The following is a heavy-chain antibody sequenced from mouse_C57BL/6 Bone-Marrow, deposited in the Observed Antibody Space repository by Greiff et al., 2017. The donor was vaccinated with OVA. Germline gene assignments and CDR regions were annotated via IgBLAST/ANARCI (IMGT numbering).Heavy chain of an antibody. J-gene: IGHJ3*01. D-gene: IGHD2-3*01. CDR3: AREDDGYYVAWFAY. V-gene: IGHV1-18*01. Sequence: VQLQQSGPELVKPGASVKIPCKASGYTFTDYNMDWVKQSHGKSLEWIGDINPNNGGTIYNQKFKGKATLTVDKSSSTAYMELRSLTSEDTAVYYCAREDDGYYVAWFAYWGQGTLVTVSA. CDR2: INPNNGGT. CDR1: GYTFTDYN.